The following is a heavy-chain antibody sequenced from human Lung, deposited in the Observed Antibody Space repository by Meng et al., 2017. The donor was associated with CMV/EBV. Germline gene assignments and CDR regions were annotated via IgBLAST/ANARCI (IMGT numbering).Heavy chain of an antibody. D-gene: IGHD7-27*01. CDR2: IFPNNGGT. V-gene: IGHV1-2*02. CDR3: ARALKLGTVAFDL. CDR1: GYLFPGYY. J-gene: IGHJ3*01. Sequence: ASVKVSCKASGYLFPGYYIHWVRQAPGQNLEWVGWIFPNNGGTKYAQNFQGRVTMTRDTSISTAYLELSRLRSADTAVYYCARALKLGTVAFDLWGQGTMVTVSS.